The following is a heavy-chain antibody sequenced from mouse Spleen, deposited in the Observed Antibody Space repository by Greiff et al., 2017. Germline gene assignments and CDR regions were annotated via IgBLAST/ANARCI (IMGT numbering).Heavy chain of an antibody. CDR3: ARPGDYDVGAMDY. J-gene: IGHJ4*01. CDR1: GFTFSDYY. CDR2: ISNGGGST. D-gene: IGHD2-4*01. V-gene: IGHV5-12*02. Sequence: EVQGVESGGGLVQPGGSLKLSCATSGFTFSDYYMYWVRQTPEKRLEWVAYISNGGGSTYYPDTVKGRFTISRDNAKNTLYLQMSRLKSEDTAMYYCARPGDYDVGAMDYWGQGTSVTVSS.